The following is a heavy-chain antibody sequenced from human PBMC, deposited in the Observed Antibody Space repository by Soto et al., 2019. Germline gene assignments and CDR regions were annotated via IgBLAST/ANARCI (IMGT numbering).Heavy chain of an antibody. CDR2: ISGSGTNT. CDR1: GFTFSNYA. Sequence: GGSLRLSCAASGFTFSNYAMSWVRQAPGEGLEWVSVISGSGTNTYYANSVKGRFTISRDNSKKTLYLQMNSRRAEDTAVYYCAKGGDDYGDPGSRLYYYYYGMDVWGQGTTVTVSS. D-gene: IGHD4-17*01. J-gene: IGHJ6*02. CDR3: AKGGDDYGDPGSRLYYYYYGMDV. V-gene: IGHV3-23*01.